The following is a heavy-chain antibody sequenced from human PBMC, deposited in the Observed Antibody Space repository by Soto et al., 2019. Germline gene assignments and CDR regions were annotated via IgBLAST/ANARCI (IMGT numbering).Heavy chain of an antibody. Sequence: QITLKESGPTLVKPTQTLTLTCTFSGFSLSTSGVGVGWIRQPPGKALEWLALIYWDDDKRYSPSLKSRLTITKDTSKNPVVLTMSNMDPVDTATYYCALSKGYCTNGVCYFDYWGQGTLVTVSS. J-gene: IGHJ4*02. CDR1: GFSLSTSGVG. V-gene: IGHV2-5*02. CDR2: IYWDDDK. D-gene: IGHD2-8*01. CDR3: ALSKGYCTNGVCYFDY.